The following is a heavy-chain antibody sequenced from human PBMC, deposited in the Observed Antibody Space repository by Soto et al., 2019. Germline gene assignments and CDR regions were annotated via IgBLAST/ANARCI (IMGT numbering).Heavy chain of an antibody. CDR2: ISPLKGST. CDR3: ARSGEHPFDF. V-gene: IGHV1-18*01. J-gene: IGHJ4*02. D-gene: IGHD6-25*01. Sequence: GSVKVSCKASGYTFTKYVIHGVRQAPGQGLEWMGWISPLKGSTKYAQKVQGRVSVTTDTSTNTVYMELSGLRYDDTALYYCARSGEHPFDFWGQGTLVTVSS. CDR1: GYTFTKYV.